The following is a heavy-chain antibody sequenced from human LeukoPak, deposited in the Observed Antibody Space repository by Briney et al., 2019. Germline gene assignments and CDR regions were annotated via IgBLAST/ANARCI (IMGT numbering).Heavy chain of an antibody. CDR3: ARDAPQVPAAGVLAS. CDR1: GFTVSDNY. Sequence: GGSLRLSCAASGFTVSDNYMSWVRQAPGKGLEWVSVMYSRGNTYYANSVKGRFTFSRDISKNTLYLQKNGLRAEDPAMYYCARDAPQVPAAGVLASWGQGTLVIVSS. D-gene: IGHD6-13*01. CDR2: MYSRGNT. V-gene: IGHV3-53*01. J-gene: IGHJ5*02.